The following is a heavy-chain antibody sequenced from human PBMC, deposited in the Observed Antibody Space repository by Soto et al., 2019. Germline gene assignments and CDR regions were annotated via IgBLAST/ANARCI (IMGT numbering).Heavy chain of an antibody. CDR1: GYTFTSYD. J-gene: IGHJ4*02. CDR2: MNPNTGNS. CDR3: ARRAETNGWNGFGADKYYFDF. Sequence: SVKVSFKAAGYTFTSYDIYWVRQATGQGLEWMGWMNPNTGNSGYAQKFQGRVTMTSDTSISTAHMELSSLRSEDTAVYYCARRAETNGWNGFGADKYYFDFWGQGTLVTVSS. D-gene: IGHD1-1*01. V-gene: IGHV1-8*01.